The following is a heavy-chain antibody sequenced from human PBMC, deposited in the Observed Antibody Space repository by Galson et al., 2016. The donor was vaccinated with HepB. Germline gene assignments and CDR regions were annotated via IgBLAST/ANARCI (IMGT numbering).Heavy chain of an antibody. CDR3: AGDILREVGVH. CDR1: GFTFSSYW. Sequence: LRLSCAASGFTFSSYWMMWVRQAPGKGLEWVASINQDGSEKFFVDSVRGRFTISRENAKNSLYLQMSSLRVEDTALYYYAGDILREVGVHWGQGTLVTGSS. CDR2: INQDGSEK. J-gene: IGHJ4*02. D-gene: IGHD1-26*01. V-gene: IGHV3-7*04.